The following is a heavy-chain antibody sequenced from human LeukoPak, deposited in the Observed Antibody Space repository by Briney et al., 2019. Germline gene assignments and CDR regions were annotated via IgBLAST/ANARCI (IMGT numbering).Heavy chain of an antibody. J-gene: IGHJ5*02. V-gene: IGHV1-8*01. CDR2: MNTNSGNT. Sequence: ASVTVSCKASGYTFTSYDINWVRQATGQGLEWMGWMNTNSGNTGYAQKFQGRVTMNRNTSISTAYMELSSVRSEDTAVYYCATRGEGFDPWGQGTLVTVSS. CDR3: ATRGEGFDP. D-gene: IGHD3-16*01. CDR1: GYTFTSYD.